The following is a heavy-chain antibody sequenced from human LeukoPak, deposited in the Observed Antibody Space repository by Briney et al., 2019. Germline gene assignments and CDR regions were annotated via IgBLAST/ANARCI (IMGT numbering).Heavy chain of an antibody. V-gene: IGHV1-18*04. Sequence: ASVKVSCKASGYTFTSYGISWGRQAPGQGLEWMGWISAYNSNTKYTQKLQGRVTMTTDTSTSTAYMELRSLRSDDTAVYYCARAYTGFDYWGQGTLVTVSS. CDR3: ARAYTGFDY. J-gene: IGHJ4*02. CDR1: GYTFTSYG. D-gene: IGHD5-18*01. CDR2: ISAYNSNT.